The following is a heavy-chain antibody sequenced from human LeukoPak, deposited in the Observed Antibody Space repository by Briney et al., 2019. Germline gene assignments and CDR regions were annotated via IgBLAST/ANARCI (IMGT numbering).Heavy chain of an antibody. CDR1: GYTFTGYF. V-gene: IGHV1-2*02. D-gene: IGHD3-9*01. J-gene: IGHJ4*02. Sequence: ASVKVSCKTSGYTFTGYFMHWVRQAPGQGLEWMGWINPNSGGTNYAQKFYVRVTMTRDTSITTAYMELSRLRSDDTAVFYCARSPHILTGENFDFWGQGTLVTVSS. CDR3: ARSPHILTGENFDF. CDR2: INPNSGGT.